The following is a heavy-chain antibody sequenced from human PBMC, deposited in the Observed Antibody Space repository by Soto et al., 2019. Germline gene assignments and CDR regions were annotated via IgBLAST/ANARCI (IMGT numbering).Heavy chain of an antibody. Sequence: SETLSLTCNVSGGSVSSGGYYWSWIRQHPGKGLEWIGYIHYSGSTYYNPSLKSRVTMSIDTSRNLFSLNLSSVTAADTAVYYCARAGGAGSGHDWFDPWGQGTLVTVSS. CDR1: GGSVSSGGYY. CDR2: IHYSGST. D-gene: IGHD6-13*01. V-gene: IGHV4-31*03. CDR3: ARAGGAGSGHDWFDP. J-gene: IGHJ5*02.